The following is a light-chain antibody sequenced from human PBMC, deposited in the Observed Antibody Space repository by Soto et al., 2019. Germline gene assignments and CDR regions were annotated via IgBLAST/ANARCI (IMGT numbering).Light chain of an antibody. CDR2: NNN. CDR3: AAWDDSLNGV. V-gene: IGLV1-44*01. Sequence: QSVLTQPPSASGTPGQRVTISCSGSSSNIGSNGVNWYRQLPGTAPKLLIYNNNQRPSGVPDRFSGSKSGTSASLAISGLQSEDEADYYCAAWDDSLNGVFGGGTKLTVL. J-gene: IGLJ2*01. CDR1: SSNIGSNG.